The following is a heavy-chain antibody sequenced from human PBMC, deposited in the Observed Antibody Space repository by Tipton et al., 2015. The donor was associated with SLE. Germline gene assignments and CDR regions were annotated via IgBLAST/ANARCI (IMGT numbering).Heavy chain of an antibody. CDR3: ARSRYCSGGSCYVDY. J-gene: IGHJ4*02. CDR1: GFTFNSYW. CDR2: RKHDGSET. D-gene: IGHD2-15*01. V-gene: IGHV3-7*01. Sequence: SLRLSCAASGFTFNSYWMSWVRQAPGKGLEWVANRKHDGSETHYVDSVKGRFTISRDNAKNSLYLQMNSLRAEDTAVYYCARSRYCSGGSCYVDYWGQGTLVTVSS.